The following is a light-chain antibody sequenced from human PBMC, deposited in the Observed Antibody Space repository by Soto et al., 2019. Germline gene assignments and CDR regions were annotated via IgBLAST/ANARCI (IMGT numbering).Light chain of an antibody. CDR2: KAS. V-gene: IGKV1-5*03. J-gene: IGKJ1*01. Sequence: DIQMTQSPSTLSASVGDRVTITCRASQSISSWLAWYQQKPGKAPKLLIYKASSLESGVPSRFSGSGSGTEFTLTISRLQPDDFATYYCQQYNSYSPTFGHGTNVELK. CDR1: QSISSW. CDR3: QQYNSYSPT.